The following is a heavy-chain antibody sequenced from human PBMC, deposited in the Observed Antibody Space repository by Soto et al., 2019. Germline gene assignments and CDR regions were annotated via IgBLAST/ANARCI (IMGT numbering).Heavy chain of an antibody. CDR1: GYTFTSYG. CDR3: ARDDSLKYSGYDYWASEYYGMDV. V-gene: IGHV1-18*01. Sequence: QVQLVQSGAEVKKPGASVKVSCKASGYTFTSYGISWVRQAPGQGLEWMGWISAYNGNTNYAQKLQGRVTMTTDTSTSTAYMERRSLRSDDTAVYYCARDDSLKYSGYDYWASEYYGMDVWGQGTTVTVSS. D-gene: IGHD5-12*01. CDR2: ISAYNGNT. J-gene: IGHJ6*02.